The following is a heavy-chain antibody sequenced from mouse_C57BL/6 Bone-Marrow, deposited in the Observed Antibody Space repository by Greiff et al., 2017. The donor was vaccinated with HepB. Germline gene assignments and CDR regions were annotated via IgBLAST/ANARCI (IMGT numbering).Heavy chain of an antibody. D-gene: IGHD1-1*01. J-gene: IGHJ3*01. CDR2: IYPGDGDT. V-gene: IGHV1-82*01. CDR3: ASYYYGSSEFAY. Sequence: QVQLQQSGPELVKPGASVKISCKASGYAFSSSWMNWVKQRPGKGLVWIGRIYPGDGDTNYNGKFKGKATLTADKSSSTAYMQLSSLTSEDSAVYFCASYYYGSSEFAYWGQGTLVTVSA. CDR1: GYAFSSSW.